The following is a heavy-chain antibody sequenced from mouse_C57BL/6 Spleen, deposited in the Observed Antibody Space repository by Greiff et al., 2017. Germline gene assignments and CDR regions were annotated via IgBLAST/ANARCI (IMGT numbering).Heavy chain of an antibody. Sequence: EVQLVESGPGLVKPSQSLSLTCSVTGYSITSGYYWNWIRQFPGNKLEWMGYISYDGSNNYNPSLKNRISITRDTSKNQFFLKLNSVTTEDTATYYCARDSGSNYWYFDVWGTGTTVTVSS. CDR1: GYSITSGYY. CDR3: ARDSGSNYWYFDV. CDR2: ISYDGSN. D-gene: IGHD2-5*01. V-gene: IGHV3-6*01. J-gene: IGHJ1*03.